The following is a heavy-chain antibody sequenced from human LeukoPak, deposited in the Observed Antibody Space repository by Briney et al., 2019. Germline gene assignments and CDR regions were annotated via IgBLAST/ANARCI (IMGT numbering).Heavy chain of an antibody. CDR1: GFTVDSNY. D-gene: IGHD1-26*01. CDR2: IYTGGNT. CDR3: VKDYRVGSSPAFGDF. J-gene: IGHJ4*02. V-gene: IGHV3-53*01. Sequence: GGSLRLSCAASGFTVDSNYLSWVRQAPGKGLEWVSTIYTGGNTYYAASVKGRFSISRDNSMNTVYLQMNNLRAEDTAVYYCVKDYRVGSSPAFGDFWGQGTLVTVSS.